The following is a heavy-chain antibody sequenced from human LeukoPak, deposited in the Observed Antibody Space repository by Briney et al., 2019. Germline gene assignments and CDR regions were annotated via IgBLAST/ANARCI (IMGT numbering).Heavy chain of an antibody. J-gene: IGHJ3*01. CDR3: AKEAGQDYGALDAFDV. Sequence: PGGSLRLSCAASGFTFSSYSMNWVRQAPGKGLEWVSSISSRNNYIYYADSVQGRFTISRNNTEKSLYLQMNSVRAEDTAVYYCAKEAGQDYGALDAFDVWGQGTMVTVSS. D-gene: IGHD4-17*01. V-gene: IGHV3-21*01. CDR2: ISSRNNYI. CDR1: GFTFSSYS.